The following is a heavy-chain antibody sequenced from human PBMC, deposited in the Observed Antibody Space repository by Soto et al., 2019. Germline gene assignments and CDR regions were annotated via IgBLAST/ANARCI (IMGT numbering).Heavy chain of an antibody. CDR2: IYYSGRT. D-gene: IGHD2-21*02. J-gene: IGHJ4*02. CDR3: ARQSRTVVTQAYFDH. CDR1: GESISSSSYY. Sequence: PSETLSLTCIVSGESISSSSYYWGWIRQHPGKGLEWIGRIYYSGRTYYNPSFKSRVTISIDTSKNQFSLKLSSVTATDTAVYSCARQSRTVVTQAYFDHWGQGALVTVSS. V-gene: IGHV4-39*01.